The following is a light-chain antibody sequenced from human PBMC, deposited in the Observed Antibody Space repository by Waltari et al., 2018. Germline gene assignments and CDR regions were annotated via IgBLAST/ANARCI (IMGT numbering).Light chain of an antibody. CDR3: AAWDDNLRLWV. CDR2: RNN. CDR1: SSDFGSNY. J-gene: IGLJ3*02. Sequence: QSVLTQPPSASGAPGQRVTIPCSGSSSDFGSNYVSWFQQLPGTAPKLPIYRNNRRPSGVPDRFSGSKSGTSASLAISGLRSEDETDYYCAAWDDNLRLWVFGGGTMLTVL. V-gene: IGLV1-47*01.